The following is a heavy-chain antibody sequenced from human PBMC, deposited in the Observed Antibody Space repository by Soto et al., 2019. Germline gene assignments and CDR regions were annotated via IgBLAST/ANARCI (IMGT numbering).Heavy chain of an antibody. CDR1: GGTFSTYT. CDR2: IIPMFSTT. V-gene: IGHV1-69*12. CDR3: ARRYCISTSCHYYGMDV. Sequence: QVQLVQSGAEVKKPGSSVKVSCKASGGTFSTYTINWVRQAPGQGLEWMGGIIPMFSTTNYAQKFQGRVTITADESTSTAYMELSSLRSEDTAVYYCARRYCISTSCHYYGMDVWGQGTTVTVSS. J-gene: IGHJ6*02. D-gene: IGHD2-2*01.